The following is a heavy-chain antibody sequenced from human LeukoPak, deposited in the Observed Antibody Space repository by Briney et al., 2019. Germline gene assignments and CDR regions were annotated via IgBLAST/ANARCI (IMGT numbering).Heavy chain of an antibody. CDR2: IYHSGST. V-gene: IGHV4-61*02. J-gene: IGHJ4*02. CDR1: GDSISSGDYY. D-gene: IGHD3-22*01. Sequence: PSQTLSLTCTVSGDSISSGDYYWSWIRQPAGKGLEWIGSIYHSGSTYYNPSLKSRVTISVDTSKNQFSLKLSSVTAADTAVYYCARQRYYYDSSGYPFDYWGQGTLVTVSS. CDR3: ARQRYYYDSSGYPFDY.